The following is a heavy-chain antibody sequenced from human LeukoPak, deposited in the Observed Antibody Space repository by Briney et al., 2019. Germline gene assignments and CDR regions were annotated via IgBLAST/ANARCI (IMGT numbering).Heavy chain of an antibody. CDR3: ARALRNGYNTGFDP. CDR1: GGSISSYY. Sequence: SETLSLTCTVSGGSISSYYWNWIRQPPGKGLEWIGYIYYSGSTNYNLSLKSRVTISVDTSKTQFSLKLSSVTAADMAVYYCARALRNGYNTGFDPWGQGTLVTVSS. J-gene: IGHJ5*02. D-gene: IGHD5-24*01. V-gene: IGHV4-59*01. CDR2: IYYSGST.